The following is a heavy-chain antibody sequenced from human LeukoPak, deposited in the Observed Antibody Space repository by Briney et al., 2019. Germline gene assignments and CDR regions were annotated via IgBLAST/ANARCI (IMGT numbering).Heavy chain of an antibody. D-gene: IGHD6-19*01. Sequence: PGGSLRLSCAVSGFTLSSSWMHWVRQAPGKGLVWVSRINTGGSSTADADSVKGRFTISRDNAENTLYLQMNSLRVEDTAVYYCARPYSSAWANALDIWGQGTMVTVSS. CDR2: INTGGSST. CDR1: GFTLSSSW. J-gene: IGHJ3*02. V-gene: IGHV3-74*01. CDR3: ARPYSSAWANALDI.